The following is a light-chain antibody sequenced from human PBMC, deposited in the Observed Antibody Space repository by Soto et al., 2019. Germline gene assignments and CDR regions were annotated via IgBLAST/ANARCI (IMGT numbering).Light chain of an antibody. Sequence: EIVLTQSPGTLSLSPGERATLSCRASQSVSSNDLAWYQQKPGQSPRLLIYGASSRATGIPDRFSGSGSGTDFTITISRLEPDDFAVYYCHQYDSSPLTFGGGTKVEIK. J-gene: IGKJ4*01. CDR2: GAS. V-gene: IGKV3-20*01. CDR3: HQYDSSPLT. CDR1: QSVSSND.